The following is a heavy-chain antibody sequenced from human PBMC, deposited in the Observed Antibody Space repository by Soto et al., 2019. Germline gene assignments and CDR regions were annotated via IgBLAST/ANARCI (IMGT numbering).Heavy chain of an antibody. Sequence: SGPTLVNPTQTLTLTCTFSGFSLSTSGMRVSWIRQPPGKALEWLALIDWDDDKYYSTSLKARLTISKDTSKNQVVLTMTNMDPVDTATYYCARIQRDGYNNAFDIWGQGTMVTVSS. CDR3: ARIQRDGYNNAFDI. CDR1: GFSLSTSGMR. D-gene: IGHD5-12*01. J-gene: IGHJ3*02. CDR2: IDWDDDK. V-gene: IGHV2-70*01.